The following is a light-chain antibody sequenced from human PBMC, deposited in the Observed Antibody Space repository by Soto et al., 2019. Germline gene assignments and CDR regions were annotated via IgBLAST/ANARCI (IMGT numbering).Light chain of an antibody. V-gene: IGLV2-8*01. J-gene: IGLJ1*01. CDR3: KSYAGSNTYV. Sequence: QSALTQPPSASGSPGQSVTISCTGSKSDIGIYDFVSWYQHHPGKAPRLIIYEVVQRPSGVPDRFSGSKSGNTASLTVSGLQAADEAGYFCKSYAGSNTYVFGTGTKLTVL. CDR1: KSDIGIYDF. CDR2: EVV.